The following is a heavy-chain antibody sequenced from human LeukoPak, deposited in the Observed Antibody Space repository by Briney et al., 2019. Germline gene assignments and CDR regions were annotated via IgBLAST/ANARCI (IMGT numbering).Heavy chain of an antibody. CDR1: GFTFSDYA. J-gene: IGHJ4*02. V-gene: IGHV3-23*01. Sequence: PGGSLRLSCAASGFTFSDYAMNWVRKAPGKGLEWVSSIDSSGVATDSADSVMGRFTISRDNSKNSVYLQMHSLRAEDTAIYYCAKPQEWLAFPGDSLDYWGQGALVTVSS. CDR3: AKPQEWLAFPGDSLDY. CDR2: IDSSGVAT. D-gene: IGHD6-19*01.